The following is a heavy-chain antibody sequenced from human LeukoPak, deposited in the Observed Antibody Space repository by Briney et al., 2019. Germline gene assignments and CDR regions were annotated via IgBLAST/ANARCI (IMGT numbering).Heavy chain of an antibody. V-gene: IGHV4-4*07. J-gene: IGHJ4*02. CDR3: ARFGYSSSWFQFDY. Sequence: KPSETLSLTCTVSGGSISSYYWSWIRQPAGKGLEWIGRIYTSGSTNYNPSLKSRVTMSVDASKNQFSLKLSSVTAADTAVYYCARFGYSSSWFQFDYWGQGTLVTVSS. CDR2: IYTSGST. CDR1: GGSISSYY. D-gene: IGHD6-13*01.